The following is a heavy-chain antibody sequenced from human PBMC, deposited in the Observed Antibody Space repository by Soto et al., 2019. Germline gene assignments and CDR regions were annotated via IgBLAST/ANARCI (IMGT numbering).Heavy chain of an antibody. Sequence: WVTLRRSWSASAFTFSSYSMNWVRQAPGKGLEWVSSISSSSSYIYYADSVKGRFTISRDNAKNSLYLQMNSLRAEDTAVYYCARDRGVVIRFSYYGMDVWGQGTTVTVSS. CDR2: ISSSSSYI. CDR1: AFTFSSYS. CDR3: ARDRGVVIRFSYYGMDV. V-gene: IGHV3-21*01. D-gene: IGHD3-3*01. J-gene: IGHJ6*02.